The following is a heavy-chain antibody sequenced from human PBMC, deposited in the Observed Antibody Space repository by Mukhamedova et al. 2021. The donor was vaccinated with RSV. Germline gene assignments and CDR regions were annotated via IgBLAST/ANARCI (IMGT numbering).Heavy chain of an antibody. D-gene: IGHD6-13*01. J-gene: IGHJ5*02. Sequence: ISRDNAKNSLYLQMNSLRAEDMAVYYCARDGSSWDWFDPWGQGTLVTVSS. CDR3: ARDGSSWDWFDP. V-gene: IGHV3-11*06.